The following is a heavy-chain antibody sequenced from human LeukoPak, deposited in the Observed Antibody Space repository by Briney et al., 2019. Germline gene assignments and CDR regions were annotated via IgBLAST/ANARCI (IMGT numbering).Heavy chain of an antibody. CDR3: STAREVVTPSSLFAA. CDR1: GDNLSSNSAA. V-gene: IGHV6-1*01. Sequence: SQTLSLTCALSGDNLSSNSAAWNWIRQSPSRGLEWLGRTYYRSKWYNTYAVSLKSRITINPDTSKNHFSLQLNSVIPEDTAVYYRSTAREVVTPSSLFAACGQGSLVTVSS. D-gene: IGHD4-23*01. J-gene: IGHJ5*02. CDR2: TYYRSKWYN.